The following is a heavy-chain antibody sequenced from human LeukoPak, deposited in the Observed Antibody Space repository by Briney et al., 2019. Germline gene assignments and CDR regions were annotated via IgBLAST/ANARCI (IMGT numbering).Heavy chain of an antibody. Sequence: SETLSLTCTVSGGSISSYYWSWIRQPAGKGLEWIGRIYTRGSTNYNPSLKSRVTMSVDTSKYQFSLKLSSVTAADTAVYYCAREMTTATYYYYYYYMDVWGKGTTVTISS. V-gene: IGHV4-4*07. CDR2: IYTRGST. J-gene: IGHJ6*03. CDR1: GGSISSYY. D-gene: IGHD4-17*01. CDR3: AREMTTATYYYYYYYMDV.